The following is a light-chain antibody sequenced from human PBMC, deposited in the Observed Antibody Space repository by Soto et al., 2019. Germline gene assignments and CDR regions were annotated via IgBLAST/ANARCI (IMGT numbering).Light chain of an antibody. J-gene: IGKJ4*01. CDR3: QQYGSSPGT. V-gene: IGKV3-20*01. CDR2: GAS. Sequence: EIVLTQSPGTLSLSPGERATLCCRASQSVSSSYLAWYQQKPGQAPRLLIYGASSRATGIPDRFSGSGSGTDFTLTISRLEPEDFAVYYCQQYGSSPGTFGGGTKVDIK. CDR1: QSVSSSY.